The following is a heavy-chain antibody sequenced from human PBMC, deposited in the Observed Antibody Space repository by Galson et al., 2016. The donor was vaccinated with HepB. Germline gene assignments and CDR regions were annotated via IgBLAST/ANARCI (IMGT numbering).Heavy chain of an antibody. CDR2: INQDGSVK. V-gene: IGHV3-7*01. CDR1: GFIFTTYW. CDR3: ATQLDF. Sequence: SLRLSCAASGFIFTTYWMDWVRQAPGKGLEWVANINQDGSVKYYVDSVRGRFTVSRDNSMNSLYLQMNSLRVEDTAVYYCATQLDFWGQGTLVTVSS. J-gene: IGHJ4*02.